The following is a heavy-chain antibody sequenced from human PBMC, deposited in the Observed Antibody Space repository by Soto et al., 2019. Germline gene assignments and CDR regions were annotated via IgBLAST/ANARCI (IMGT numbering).Heavy chain of an antibody. D-gene: IGHD3-16*01. J-gene: IGHJ5*01. CDR1: GGSITRGGSY. CDR3: ARAWLKYNWFDS. CDR2: VAYSGGT. V-gene: IGHV4-31*03. Sequence: QVQLQESGPGLVKPSQTLSLTCTVSGGSITRGGSYWSWIRQHPEKGLEWIGYVAYSGGTYYNPSLKSRVTFLVDMSKNLLSLRLSSVTAADTAVYYCARAWLKYNWFDSWGQGTLVTVSS.